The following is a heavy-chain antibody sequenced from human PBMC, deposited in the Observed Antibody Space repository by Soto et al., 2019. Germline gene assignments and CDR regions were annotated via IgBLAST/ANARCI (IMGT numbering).Heavy chain of an antibody. J-gene: IGHJ4*02. Sequence: SETLSLTCTVSGGSISSSSYYWGWIRQPPGKGLEWIGSIYYSGSTYYNPSLKSRVTISVDTSKNQFSLKLRSVTAADTAVYYCARGTGSGYSYGHIDYWGQGTLVTVSS. CDR3: ARGTGSGYSYGHIDY. CDR1: GGSISSSSYY. CDR2: IYYSGST. D-gene: IGHD5-18*01. V-gene: IGHV4-39*07.